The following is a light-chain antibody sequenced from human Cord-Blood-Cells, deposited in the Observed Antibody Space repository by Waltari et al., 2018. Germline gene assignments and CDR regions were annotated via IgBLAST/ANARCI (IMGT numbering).Light chain of an antibody. V-gene: IGKV3-20*01. CDR2: GAS. CDR3: QEYGSAPIT. Sequence: EIALTQSPGTLSLSPGERATLSCRASKSVSSSYLAWYQQKPGQAPRLLIYGASSRATSIPGGLSGSGSGTDFTLTISMLEPEDFAVCYCQEYGSAPITVGQGTRLEI. J-gene: IGKJ5*01. CDR1: KSVSSSY.